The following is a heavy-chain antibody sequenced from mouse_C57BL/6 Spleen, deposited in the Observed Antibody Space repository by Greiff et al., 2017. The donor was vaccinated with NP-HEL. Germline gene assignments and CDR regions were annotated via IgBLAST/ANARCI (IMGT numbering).Heavy chain of an antibody. CDR3: ARERGYYFDY. CDR2: IDPSDSET. V-gene: IGHV1-52*01. CDR1: GYTFTSYW. Sequence: QVQLKESGAELVRPGSSVKLSCKASGYTFTSYWMHWVKQRPIQGLEWIGNIDPSDSETHYNQKFKDKATLTVDKSSSTAYMQLSSLTSEDSAVYYCARERGYYFDYWGQGTTLTVSS. J-gene: IGHJ2*01.